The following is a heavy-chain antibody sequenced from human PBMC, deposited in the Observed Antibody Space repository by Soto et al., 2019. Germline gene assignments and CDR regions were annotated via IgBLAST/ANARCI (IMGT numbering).Heavy chain of an antibody. D-gene: IGHD6-19*01. CDR2: IYYSGST. CDR1: GGSISSSSYY. CDR3: ASGEVIAVAGTIWFDS. J-gene: IGHJ5*01. Sequence: NPSETLSLTCTVSGGSISSSSYYWGWIRQPPGKGLEWIGSIYYSGSTYYNPSLKSRVTISVDTSKNQFSLKLSSVTAADTAVYYCASGEVIAVAGTIWFDSWGQGTLVTVSS. V-gene: IGHV4-39*01.